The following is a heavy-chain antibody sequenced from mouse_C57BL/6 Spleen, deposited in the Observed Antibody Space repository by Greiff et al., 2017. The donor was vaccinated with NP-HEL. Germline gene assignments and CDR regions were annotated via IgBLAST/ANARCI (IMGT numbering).Heavy chain of an antibody. J-gene: IGHJ4*01. D-gene: IGHD2-4*01. V-gene: IGHV1-81*01. CDR1: GYTFTSYG. CDR3: AIYYDYDDGDYYAMDY. Sequence: VQLQESGAELARPGASVKLSCKASGYTFTSYGISWVKQRTGQGLEWIGEIYPRSGNTYYNEKFKGKATLTADKSSSTAYMELRSLTSEDSAVYFCAIYYDYDDGDYYAMDYWGQGTSVTVSS. CDR2: IYPRSGNT.